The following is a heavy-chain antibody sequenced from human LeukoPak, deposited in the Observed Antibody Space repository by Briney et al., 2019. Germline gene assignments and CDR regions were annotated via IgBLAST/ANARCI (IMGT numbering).Heavy chain of an antibody. J-gene: IGHJ4*02. CDR2: IYYSGST. CDR1: GGSISSYY. V-gene: IGHV4-59*01. Sequence: SETLSLTCTVSGGSISSYYWSWIRQPPGKGLEWIGYIYYSGSTNYNPSLKSRVTISVDTSKNQFSLKLSSVTAADTAVYYCARGITVTSRFDYWGQGTLVTLSS. CDR3: ARGITVTSRFDY. D-gene: IGHD4-17*01.